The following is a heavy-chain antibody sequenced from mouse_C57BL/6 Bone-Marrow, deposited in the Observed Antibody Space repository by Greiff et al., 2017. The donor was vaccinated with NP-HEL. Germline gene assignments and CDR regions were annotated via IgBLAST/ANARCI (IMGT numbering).Heavy chain of an antibody. V-gene: IGHV1-59*01. CDR1: GYTFTSYW. Sequence: QVQLQQPGAELVRPGTSVKLSCKASGYTFTSYWMHWVKQRPGQGLEWIGVIDPSDSYTNYNQKFKGKATLTVDTSSSTAYMQLSSLTSEDSAVYYCARYSNYGDYFDYWGQGTTLTVSS. J-gene: IGHJ2*01. D-gene: IGHD2-5*01. CDR2: IDPSDSYT. CDR3: ARYSNYGDYFDY.